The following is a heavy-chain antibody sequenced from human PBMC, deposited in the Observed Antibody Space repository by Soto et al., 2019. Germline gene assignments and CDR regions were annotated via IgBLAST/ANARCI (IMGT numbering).Heavy chain of an antibody. V-gene: IGHV1-18*01. D-gene: IGHD6-13*01. CDR2: ISGYNGDT. J-gene: IGHJ5*02. CDR1: GYIFGSYG. Sequence: QIPLVQSGGEVKKPGASVRVSCKASGYIFGSYGISWVRQAPGQGLEWMGWISGYNGDTIYAQKYQDRVTMTTDTSTSTGYMQLRSLKSDDTAVYYCARDLMVAAAGKNWFDAWGQGTLVAVSS. CDR3: ARDLMVAAAGKNWFDA.